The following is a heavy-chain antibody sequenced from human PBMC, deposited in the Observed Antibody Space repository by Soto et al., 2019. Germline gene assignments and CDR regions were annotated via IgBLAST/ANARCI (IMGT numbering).Heavy chain of an antibody. V-gene: IGHV1-69*01. CDR3: ARGAGYYDSSGYYYRAFDI. D-gene: IGHD3-22*01. CDR2: IIPFFGRT. J-gene: IGHJ3*02. CDR1: GGTFSSYA. Sequence: QVQLVQSGTEVKKPGSSVKVSCKASGGTFSSYAITWVRQAPGHGLEWMGGIIPFFGRTNYAQKFQGRVTITADESTTTAYMDLSSLRSEDTAVYYCARGAGYYDSSGYYYRAFDIWGQGTMVTVSS.